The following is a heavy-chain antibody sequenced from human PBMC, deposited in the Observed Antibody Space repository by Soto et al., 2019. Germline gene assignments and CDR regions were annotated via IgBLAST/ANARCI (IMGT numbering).Heavy chain of an antibody. D-gene: IGHD6-6*01. CDR3: ARYPSDLYSSSQRYYYYYYMDV. CDR2: ISSSSSYI. Sequence: GGSLRLSCAASGFTFSSYSMNWVRQAPGKGLEWVSSISSSSSYIYYADSVKGRFTISRDNAKNSLYLQMNSLRAEDTAVYYCARYPSDLYSSSQRYYYYYYMDVWGKGTTVTVSS. CDR1: GFTFSSYS. J-gene: IGHJ6*03. V-gene: IGHV3-21*01.